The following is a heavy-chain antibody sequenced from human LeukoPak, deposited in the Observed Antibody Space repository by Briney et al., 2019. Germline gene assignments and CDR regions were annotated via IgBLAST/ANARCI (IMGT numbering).Heavy chain of an antibody. CDR1: GGSISSSSYY. CDR3: ARHWRHDYSGSYAFDY. D-gene: IGHD2-15*01. V-gene: IGHV4-39*01. J-gene: IGHJ4*02. CDR2: INHSGST. Sequence: SETLSLTCTVSGGSISSSSYYWGWIRQPPGKGLEWIGEINHSGSTNYNPSLKSRVTISVDTSKNQFSLKLSSVTAADTAVYYCARHWRHDYSGSYAFDYWGQGTLVTVSS.